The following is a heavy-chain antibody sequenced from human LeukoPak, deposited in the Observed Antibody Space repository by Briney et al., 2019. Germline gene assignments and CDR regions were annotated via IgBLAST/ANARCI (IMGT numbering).Heavy chain of an antibody. V-gene: IGHV4-38-2*01. CDR1: GYSISSGYY. CDR2: IHHSGST. CDR3: ARVRYSGYDWNFDY. J-gene: IGHJ4*02. Sequence: PSETLSLTCAVSGYSISSGYYWGWIRQPPGKGLEWIGSIHHSGSTYYNPSLKSRVTISLDMSKNKFSLKLSSVTAADTAVYYCARVRYSGYDWNFDYWGQGNLVTVSS. D-gene: IGHD5-12*01.